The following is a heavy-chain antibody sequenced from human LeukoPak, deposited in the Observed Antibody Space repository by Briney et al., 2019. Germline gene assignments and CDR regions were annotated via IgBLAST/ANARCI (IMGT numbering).Heavy chain of an antibody. Sequence: GASVKVSCKASGYTFTSYGISWVRQAPGQGLEWMGWISAYNGNTNYAQKLQGRVTMTTDTSTSTAYMELRSLRSDDTAVYYCARDRLLWFGELLTPFDYWGQGTLVTVSS. CDR3: ARDRLLWFGELLTPFDY. CDR1: GYTFTSYG. CDR2: ISAYNGNT. D-gene: IGHD3-10*01. J-gene: IGHJ4*02. V-gene: IGHV1-18*01.